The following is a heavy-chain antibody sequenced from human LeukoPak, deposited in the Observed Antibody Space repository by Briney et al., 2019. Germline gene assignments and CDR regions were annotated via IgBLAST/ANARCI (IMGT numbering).Heavy chain of an antibody. D-gene: IGHD5-12*01. CDR1: GGSISSYY. Sequence: SETLSLTCTVSGGSISSYYWSWIRRPPGKGLEWIGYIYYSGSTNYNPSLKSRVTISVDTSKNQFSLKLSSVTAADTAVYYCARQTTPPVYDYRSGNWFDPWGQGTLVTVSS. CDR2: IYYSGST. V-gene: IGHV4-59*01. CDR3: ARQTTPPVYDYRSGNWFDP. J-gene: IGHJ5*02.